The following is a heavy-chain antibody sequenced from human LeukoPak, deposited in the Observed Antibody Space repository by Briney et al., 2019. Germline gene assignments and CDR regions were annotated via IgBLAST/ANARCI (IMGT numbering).Heavy chain of an antibody. CDR1: ASTFSTYA. D-gene: IGHD5-18*01. CDR2: ISGSDGST. Sequence: GGSLRLSCAASASTFSTYAMTWVRQAPGKGLEWVSAISGSDGSTYYANSVKGRFTISRDNSKNTLYLQMNSLRAEDTAVYYCAKGRTGYSYGYGIDYWGQGTLVTVSS. J-gene: IGHJ4*02. CDR3: AKGRTGYSYGYGIDY. V-gene: IGHV3-23*01.